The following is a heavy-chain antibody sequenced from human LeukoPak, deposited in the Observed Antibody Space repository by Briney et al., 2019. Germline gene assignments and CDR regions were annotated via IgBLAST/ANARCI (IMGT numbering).Heavy chain of an antibody. J-gene: IGHJ5*02. CDR2: ISSTGGTT. CDR3: ARQSYYDILTGYYTSWFDP. Sequence: GGSLRLSCAASGFTFSDYGMSWVRQAPGKGLEWVPSISSTGGTTYYADSVKGRFTISRDNAKNSLYLQMNSLRAEDTAVYYCARQSYYDILTGYYTSWFDPWGQGTLVTVSS. V-gene: IGHV3-21*01. D-gene: IGHD3-9*01. CDR1: GFTFSDYG.